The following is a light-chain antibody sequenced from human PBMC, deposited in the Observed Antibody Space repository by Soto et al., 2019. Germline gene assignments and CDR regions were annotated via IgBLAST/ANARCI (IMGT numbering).Light chain of an antibody. Sequence: DIQLTQSPSFLSASVGDRVTITCRASQGISSYLAWYQQNPGKAPKLLIYAASTLQSGVPSRFSGSGSGTEFTLTNSSLQPEEFATYYCQHLNSYHSIAFGQGKRLEIK. J-gene: IGKJ5*01. V-gene: IGKV1-9*01. CDR2: AAS. CDR1: QGISSY. CDR3: QHLNSYHSIA.